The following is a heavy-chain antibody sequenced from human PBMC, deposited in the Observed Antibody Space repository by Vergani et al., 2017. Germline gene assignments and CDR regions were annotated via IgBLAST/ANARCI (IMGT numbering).Heavy chain of an antibody. V-gene: IGHV4-59*01. CDR1: GGSISSYY. D-gene: IGHD3-3*01. Sequence: QVQLQESGPGLVKPSETLSLTCTVSGGSISSYYRSWIRQPPGKGLEWIGYIYYSGSTNYNPSLKSRVTISVDTSKNQFSLKLSSVTAADTAVYYCARGDFWSGDGYYFDYWGQGTLVTVSS. J-gene: IGHJ4*02. CDR2: IYYSGST. CDR3: ARGDFWSGDGYYFDY.